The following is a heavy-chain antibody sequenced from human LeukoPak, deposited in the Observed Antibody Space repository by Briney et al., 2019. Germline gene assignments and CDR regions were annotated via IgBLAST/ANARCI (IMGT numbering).Heavy chain of an antibody. CDR3: AKDRDYYGSGSDY. CDR1: GFTFNIYG. Sequence: LGGSLRLSCAASGFTFNIYGMHWVRQAPGKGLEWVAVISYDEMYQYYADSVKGRFTISRDNSKNTLFLQMNSLRAEDTAIYYCAKDRDYYGSGSDYWGQGTLVTVSS. V-gene: IGHV3-30*18. J-gene: IGHJ4*02. CDR2: ISYDEMYQ. D-gene: IGHD3-10*01.